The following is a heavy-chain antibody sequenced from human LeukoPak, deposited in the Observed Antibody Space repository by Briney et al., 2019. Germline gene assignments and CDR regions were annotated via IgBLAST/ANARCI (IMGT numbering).Heavy chain of an antibody. V-gene: IGHV3-30*18. CDR3: AKGAYDYIEMGYFDS. CDR2: ISYDGSNK. CDR1: GFTFSSYG. J-gene: IGHJ4*02. D-gene: IGHD5-12*01. Sequence: PGGSLRLSCAASGFTFSSYGMHWVRQAPGKGLEWVAVISYDGSNKYYADSVKGRFTISRDNSKNTLFLQMNSLRAEDTAIYYCAKGAYDYIEMGYFDSWGQGTLVTVSS.